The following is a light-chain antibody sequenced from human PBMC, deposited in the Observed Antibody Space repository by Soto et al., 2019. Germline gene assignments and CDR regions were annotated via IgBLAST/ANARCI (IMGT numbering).Light chain of an antibody. CDR2: GAS. J-gene: IGKJ2*01. CDR1: QRINTN. Sequence: EIVMTQSPATLSVSPGETATLSCRASQRINTNLAWYQQKPGQAPRLLVYGASTRAATFPARFSGSGSGTEFTLSISILHSEDSALYYCQHYNNWPPYAFGQGTKLEIK. CDR3: QHYNNWPPYA. V-gene: IGKV3-15*01.